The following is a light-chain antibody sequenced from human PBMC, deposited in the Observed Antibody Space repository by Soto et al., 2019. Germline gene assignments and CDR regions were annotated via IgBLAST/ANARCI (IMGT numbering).Light chain of an antibody. CDR1: SGDVGYYNL. CDR2: EVS. Sequence: QSALTQPASVSGSPGQSITISCTGTSGDVGYYNLVSWYQQNPGKAPKLMIYEVSKRPSGVSNRFSGSKSGNTASLTTSGLQAEDEADYYCTSYAGGDSPYVFGTGTKLTVL. J-gene: IGLJ1*01. CDR3: TSYAGGDSPYV. V-gene: IGLV2-23*02.